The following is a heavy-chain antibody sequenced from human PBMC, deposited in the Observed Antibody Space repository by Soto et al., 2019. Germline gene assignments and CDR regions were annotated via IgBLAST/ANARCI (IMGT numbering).Heavy chain of an antibody. CDR1: GDSISDTIYY. J-gene: IGHJ6*02. V-gene: IGHV4-39*01. CDR3: VGGDYYYGMDV. CDR2: IYYSGST. D-gene: IGHD3-16*01. Sequence: KTSETLSLTCRVSGDSISDTIYYWGWIRQPPGMGLEWIGSIYYSGSTYYNPSLKSRVTISVDTSKNQFSLKLSSVTAADTAVYYFVGGDYYYGMDVWGQGTTVT.